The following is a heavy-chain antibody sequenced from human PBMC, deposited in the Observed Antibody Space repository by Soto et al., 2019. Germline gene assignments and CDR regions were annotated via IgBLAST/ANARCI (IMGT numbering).Heavy chain of an antibody. J-gene: IGHJ4*02. CDR1: GFTFSDYY. CDR3: ARGSYYYDSSAYYHY. D-gene: IGHD3-22*01. Sequence: GGSLRLSCAASGFTFSDYYMSWIRQAPGKGLEWVSYISSSGSTIYYADSVKGRFTISRDNAKNPLYLQMNSLRAEDTAVYYCARGSYYYDSSAYYHYWGQGTLVTVSS. CDR2: ISSSGSTI. V-gene: IGHV3-11*01.